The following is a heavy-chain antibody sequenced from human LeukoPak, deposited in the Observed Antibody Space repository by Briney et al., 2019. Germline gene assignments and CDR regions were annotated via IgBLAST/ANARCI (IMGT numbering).Heavy chain of an antibody. D-gene: IGHD3-10*01. CDR2: ISSSSSTI. CDR1: GFTFSSYA. J-gene: IGHJ3*02. V-gene: IGHV3-48*01. Sequence: GGSLRLSCAASGFTFSSYAMSWVRQAPGKGLEWVSYISSSSSTIYYADSVKGRFTISRDNAKNSLYLQMNSLRAEDTAVYYCARVTYYYGSGTLKPDAFDIWGQGTMVTVSS. CDR3: ARVTYYYGSGTLKPDAFDI.